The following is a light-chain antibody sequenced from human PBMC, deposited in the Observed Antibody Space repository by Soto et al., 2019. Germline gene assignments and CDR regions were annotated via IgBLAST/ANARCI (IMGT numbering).Light chain of an antibody. CDR2: DAS. J-gene: IGKJ4*01. V-gene: IGKV3-20*01. CDR1: QTVRHNY. CDR3: QQCSSYPLS. Sequence: EFVLTQSPGTLSLSPGERATLSCRASQTVRHNYLARYQQKPGKAPRLLIYDASSRATGIPDRFSGGGSGTDFTLTISRLEPEDFAVYYCQQCSSYPLSFGGGTKVEIK.